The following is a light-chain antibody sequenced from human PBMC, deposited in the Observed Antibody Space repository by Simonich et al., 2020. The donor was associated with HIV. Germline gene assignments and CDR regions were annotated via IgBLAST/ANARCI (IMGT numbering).Light chain of an antibody. CDR3: QQYGSSPSWT. J-gene: IGKJ1*01. CDR1: QSMSSSY. CDR2: GAS. Sequence: EIVLTQSPGTLSLSPGERATLACRASQSMSSSYLAWYQQKPGQAPRLLIYGASSRATGIPDRVSGSGSGTDFTLTISRLEPEDFAVYYCQQYGSSPSWTFGQGTKVEIK. V-gene: IGKV3-20*01.